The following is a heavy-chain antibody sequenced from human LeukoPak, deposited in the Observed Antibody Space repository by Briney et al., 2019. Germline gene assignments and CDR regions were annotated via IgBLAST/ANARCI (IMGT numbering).Heavy chain of an antibody. Sequence: SETLSLTCSVSGGXISSLYCSWIRQPPGKGLEWIGYIYYTGSTNHNPSLKSRVTMFVDMSKNQFSLRPSSVTAADTAVYYCARHRAYSSSSPFDYWGQGTLVTVSS. CDR2: IYYTGST. CDR1: GGXISSLY. CDR3: ARHRAYSSSSPFDY. D-gene: IGHD6-6*01. V-gene: IGHV4-59*08. J-gene: IGHJ4*02.